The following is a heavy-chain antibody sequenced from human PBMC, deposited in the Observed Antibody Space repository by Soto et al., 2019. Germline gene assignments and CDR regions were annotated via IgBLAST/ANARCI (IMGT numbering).Heavy chain of an antibody. Sequence: ASVKVSCTASGYTFTTFGISWVRQAPGQGLEWMGWISGYNGNTNYVQKLQGRVTMTTDTSTSTAYMELRTLRSDDTAVYYCARGDPYDLAYFDYWGQGTLVTVSS. V-gene: IGHV1-18*01. CDR2: ISGYNGNT. CDR3: ARGDPYDLAYFDY. CDR1: GYTFTTFG. D-gene: IGHD3-3*01. J-gene: IGHJ4*02.